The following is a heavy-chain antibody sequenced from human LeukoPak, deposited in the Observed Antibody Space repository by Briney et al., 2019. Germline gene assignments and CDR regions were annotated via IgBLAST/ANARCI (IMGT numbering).Heavy chain of an antibody. Sequence: GASVKVSCKASGYTFTNNFMHWVRQAPGQGLEWMGIINPSGDNTWYAQKFQGRVTMTRDMATSTDYMEVSSLRSEDAAVYYCARDNSVGDSAWWFDPWAQGTLVTVSS. CDR1: GYTFTNNF. D-gene: IGHD5-12*01. CDR3: ARDNSVGDSAWWFDP. J-gene: IGHJ5*02. CDR2: INPSGDNT. V-gene: IGHV1-46*01.